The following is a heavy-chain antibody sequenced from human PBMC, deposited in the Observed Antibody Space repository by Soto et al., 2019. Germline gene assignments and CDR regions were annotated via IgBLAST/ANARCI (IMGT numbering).Heavy chain of an antibody. Sequence: QITLNESGPTQVKPRQTLTLTCTFSGFSLTTSGVGVGWIRQSPGKAPEGLALIYWDDDKRYSPSLKSRLTITKDTSKNQLVLTMADLDPADTATYYCAHRVLRTVFGLVTTTAIYFDFWGQGTPVAVSS. CDR2: IYWDDDK. V-gene: IGHV2-5*02. J-gene: IGHJ4*02. CDR3: AHRVLRTVFGLVTTTAIYFDF. CDR1: GFSLTTSGVG. D-gene: IGHD3-3*01.